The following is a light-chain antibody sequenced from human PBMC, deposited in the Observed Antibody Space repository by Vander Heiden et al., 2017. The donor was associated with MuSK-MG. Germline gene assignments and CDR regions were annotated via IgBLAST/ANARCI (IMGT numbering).Light chain of an antibody. CDR2: DAS. CDR3: QQRSNWPPNT. CDR1: QSVSSY. J-gene: IGKJ2*01. Sequence: EIVLTQSPATLPLSPGERATLSCRASQSVSSYLACYQRKPGQAPRLLSYDASNRATGIPARFSGSGYGTDCTLTISSLEPEDFAVDYCQQRSNWPPNTFGQGTKMEIK. V-gene: IGKV3-11*01.